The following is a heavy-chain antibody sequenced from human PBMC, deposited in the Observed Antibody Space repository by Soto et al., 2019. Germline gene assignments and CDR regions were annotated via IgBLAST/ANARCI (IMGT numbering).Heavy chain of an antibody. Sequence: PGGSLRLSCAASGLTFSSYGRHWVRQAPGKGLEWVAVIWYDGSNKYYADSVKGRFTISRDNSKNTLYLQMNSLRAEDTAVYYCARDNVVEWEPTHASFDIWGQGTMVTVSS. CDR1: GLTFSSYG. V-gene: IGHV3-33*01. J-gene: IGHJ3*02. D-gene: IGHD1-26*01. CDR2: IWYDGSNK. CDR3: ARDNVVEWEPTHASFDI.